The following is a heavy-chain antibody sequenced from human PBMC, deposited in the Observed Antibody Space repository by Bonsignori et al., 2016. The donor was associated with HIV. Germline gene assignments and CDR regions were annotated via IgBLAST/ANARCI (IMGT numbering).Heavy chain of an antibody. CDR2: IYTSGST. D-gene: IGHD3-10*01. V-gene: IGHV4-61*02. Sequence: WIRQPPGKGLEWIGRIYTSGSTNYNPSLKSRVTISVDTSKNQFSLKLSSVTAADTAVYYCASDGWFGEMDVWGKGTTVTVSS. CDR3: ASDGWFGEMDV. J-gene: IGHJ6*04.